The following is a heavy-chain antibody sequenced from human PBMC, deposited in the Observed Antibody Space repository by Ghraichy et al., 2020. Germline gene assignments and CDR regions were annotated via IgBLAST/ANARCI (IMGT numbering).Heavy chain of an antibody. J-gene: IGHJ6*03. CDR1: GGSISSYY. CDR3: ARRYGDYGGLYYYYYMDV. D-gene: IGHD4-17*01. V-gene: IGHV4-59*01. Sequence: ETLSLTCTVSGGSISSYYWSWIRQPPGKGLEWIGYIYYSGSTNYNPSLKSRVTISVDTSKNQFSLKLSSVTAADTAVYYCARRYGDYGGLYYYYYMDVWGKGTTVTVSS. CDR2: IYYSGST.